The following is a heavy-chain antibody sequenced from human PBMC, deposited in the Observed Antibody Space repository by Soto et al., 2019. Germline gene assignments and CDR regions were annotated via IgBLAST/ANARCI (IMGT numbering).Heavy chain of an antibody. Sequence: QVQLVQSGAEVKKPGSSVKVSCKASGGTFSSYAISWVRRAPGQGLEWMGGIIPIYGTANYAQKFQDRVTITADESTSTASMELSSLTSDDTAVYYCARDLGGCSAGSCRHNWFDPWGQGTLDTVSS. D-gene: IGHD2-15*01. CDR1: GGTFSSYA. CDR2: IIPIYGTA. J-gene: IGHJ5*02. CDR3: ARDLGGCSAGSCRHNWFDP. V-gene: IGHV1-69*01.